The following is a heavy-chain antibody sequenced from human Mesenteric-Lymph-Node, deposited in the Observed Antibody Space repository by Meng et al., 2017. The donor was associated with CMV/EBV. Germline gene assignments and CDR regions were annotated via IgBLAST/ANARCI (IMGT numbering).Heavy chain of an antibody. V-gene: IGHV3-73*01. J-gene: IGHJ6*02. Sequence: GESLKISCAAPGFTFSGSAMHWVRQASGKGLEWVGRIRSKANSYATAYAASVKGRFTISRDDSKNTAYLQMNSLKTEDTAVYYCTSLGDDRVGALSYYYYGMDVWGQGTTVTVSS. CDR3: TSLGDDRVGALSYYYYGMDV. CDR2: IRSKANSYAT. D-gene: IGHD1-26*01. CDR1: GFTFSGSA.